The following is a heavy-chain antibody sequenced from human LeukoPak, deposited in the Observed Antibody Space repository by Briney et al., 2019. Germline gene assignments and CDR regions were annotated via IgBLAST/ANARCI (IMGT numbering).Heavy chain of an antibody. J-gene: IGHJ4*02. V-gene: IGHV3-11*01. D-gene: IGHD3-10*01. CDR1: GFTFSYYH. CDR2: ISSSDTI. Sequence: GGSLRLSCVASGFTFSYYHMSWIRQAPGKGLEWVSYISSSDTIYCADSVKGRFTISRDNAKNSLYLQMNSLRAEDTAVYYCAKVAHYYGSGSYYEYYFDYWGQGTLVTVSS. CDR3: AKVAHYYGSGSYYEYYFDY.